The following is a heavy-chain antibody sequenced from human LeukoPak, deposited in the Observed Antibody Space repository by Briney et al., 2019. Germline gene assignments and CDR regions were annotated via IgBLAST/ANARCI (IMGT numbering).Heavy chain of an antibody. D-gene: IGHD4-17*01. CDR3: ARDRRYGEGIDY. V-gene: IGHV3-33*01. Sequence: GRSLRHSCAASGFTLDSYGMHWVRQAPGKGLEWVAVIWYDGGNKYYADSVKGRFTISRDNSKNTLFLQMNSLRAEDTAVYYCARDRRYGEGIDYWGQGTLVTVSS. CDR2: IWYDGGNK. CDR1: GFTLDSYG. J-gene: IGHJ4*02.